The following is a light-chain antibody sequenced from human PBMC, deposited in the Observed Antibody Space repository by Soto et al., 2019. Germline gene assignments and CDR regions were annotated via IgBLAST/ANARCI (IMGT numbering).Light chain of an antibody. Sequence: QLVLTQSPSASASLGASVKLTCTLSSGHSSYAIAWHQQQPEKGPRYLMKPNSDGSHSKGDGIPDRFSGSSSGAERYLTISSLQSEDEADYYCQTWGTGILVFGTGTKVTVL. CDR2: PNSDGSH. CDR1: SGHSSYA. J-gene: IGLJ1*01. CDR3: QTWGTGILV. V-gene: IGLV4-69*01.